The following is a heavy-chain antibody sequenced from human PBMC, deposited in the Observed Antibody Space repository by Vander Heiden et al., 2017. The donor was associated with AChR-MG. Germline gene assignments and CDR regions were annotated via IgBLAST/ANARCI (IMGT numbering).Heavy chain of an antibody. Sequence: QVQLVQSGAEVKKPGDSVKVSCKASGYSFTTYYIHWVRQAPGQGLEWMGVINPGGGSTLYAQKFQGRVTMTTDSSTSTVSMELSSLRSDDTAVYYCARDRRIDVDTTMGYLDFWGQGILVTVSS. CDR3: ARDRRIDVDTTMGYLDF. CDR1: GYSFTTYY. CDR2: INPGGGST. V-gene: IGHV1-46*01. D-gene: IGHD5-18*01. J-gene: IGHJ4*02.